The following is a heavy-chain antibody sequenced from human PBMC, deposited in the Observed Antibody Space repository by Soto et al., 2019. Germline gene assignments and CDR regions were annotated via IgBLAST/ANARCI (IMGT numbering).Heavy chain of an antibody. Sequence: GGSLRLSCAASGFTFSSYAMSWVRQAPGKGLEWVSAISGSGGSTYYADSVKGRFTISRDNSKNTLYLQMNSLRAEDTAVYYCAKTFYSGYSSGWYGDFDSGGQGTLVTVSS. D-gene: IGHD6-19*01. CDR1: GFTFSSYA. CDR3: AKTFYSGYSSGWYGDFDS. CDR2: ISGSGGST. J-gene: IGHJ4*02. V-gene: IGHV3-23*01.